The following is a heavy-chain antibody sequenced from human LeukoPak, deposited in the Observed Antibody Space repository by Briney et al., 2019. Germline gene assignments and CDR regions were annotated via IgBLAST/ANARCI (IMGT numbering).Heavy chain of an antibody. Sequence: PGGSLRLSCAASGFTFSSYWMHWVRQAPGKGLVWVSRINSDGSSTSYADSVKGRFTISRDNAKNTLYLQMNSLRAEDTAVYYCARGQVGLGGYCSGGSCPYYYYGMDVWGQGTTVTVSS. D-gene: IGHD2-15*01. CDR2: INSDGSST. J-gene: IGHJ6*02. CDR1: GFTFSSYW. CDR3: ARGQVGLGGYCSGGSCPYYYYGMDV. V-gene: IGHV3-74*01.